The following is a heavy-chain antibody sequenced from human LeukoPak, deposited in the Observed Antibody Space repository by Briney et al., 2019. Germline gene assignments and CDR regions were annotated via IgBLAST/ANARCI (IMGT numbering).Heavy chain of an antibody. J-gene: IGHJ6*03. Sequence: PSETLSLTCAVSGYSISSGYYWGWIRQPPGKGLEWIGSIYHSGSTYYNPSLKSRVTISVDTSKNQFSLKLSSVTAADTAVYYCAGIGPTYYDFWSGYYTPVYYYYMDVWGKGTTVTVSS. CDR3: AGIGPTYYDFWSGYYTPVYYYYMDV. D-gene: IGHD3-3*01. CDR2: IYHSGST. CDR1: GYSISSGYY. V-gene: IGHV4-38-2*01.